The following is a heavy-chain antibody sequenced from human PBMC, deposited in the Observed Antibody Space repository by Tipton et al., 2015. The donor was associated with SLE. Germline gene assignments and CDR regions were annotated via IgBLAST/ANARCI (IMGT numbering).Heavy chain of an antibody. CDR2: ISYDGSNK. Sequence: LSLTCAVYGGSFSGYYWSWIRQPPGKGLEWVAVISYDGSNKFYADSVKGRFTISRDNSKKTLYLQMNSLRAEDTAVYYCARDEAESEYYYYMDVWGTGTTVTVSS. J-gene: IGHJ6*03. CDR1: GGSFSGYY. V-gene: IGHV3-30-3*01. CDR3: ARDEAESEYYYYMDV.